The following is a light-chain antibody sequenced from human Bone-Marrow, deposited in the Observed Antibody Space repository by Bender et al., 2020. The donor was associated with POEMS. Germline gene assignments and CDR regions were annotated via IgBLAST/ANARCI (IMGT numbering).Light chain of an antibody. Sequence: QTVVTQEPSFSVSPGGTLTLTCGLRSGSVSTSSYPSWFQQTPGQAPRTLIYSRDTRSSGVPDRFSGSKSGNTASLTVSGLQAEDEADYYCSSYAGRAVVFGGGTKLTVL. CDR2: SRD. CDR1: SGSVSTSSY. V-gene: IGLV8-61*01. J-gene: IGLJ2*01. CDR3: SSYAGRAVV.